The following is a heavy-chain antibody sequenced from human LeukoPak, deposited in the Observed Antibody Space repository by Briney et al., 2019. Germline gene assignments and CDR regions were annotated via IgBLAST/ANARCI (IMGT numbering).Heavy chain of an antibody. D-gene: IGHD3-3*01. V-gene: IGHV1-18*01. CDR1: GYTFTSYG. Sequence: EASVKVSCKASGYTFTSYGISWVRQAPGQGLEWMGWISAYNGNTNYAQRLQGRVTMTTDTSTSTAYMELRSLRSDDTAVYYCARGSSNYDFWSGYLWYFDYWGQGTLVTVSS. CDR2: ISAYNGNT. CDR3: ARGSSNYDFWSGYLWYFDY. J-gene: IGHJ4*02.